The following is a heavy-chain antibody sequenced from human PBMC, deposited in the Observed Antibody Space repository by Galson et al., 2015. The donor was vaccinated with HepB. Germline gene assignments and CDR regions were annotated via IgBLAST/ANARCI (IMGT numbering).Heavy chain of an antibody. J-gene: IGHJ6*02. V-gene: IGHV4-31*02. Sequence: GLEWIGYFCYSGNTYYNSSLKSRVTIELNTSENQFSLTLTSVTAADTAVYYCARDRFEARLGEPFFSYYGMDVWGQGPTVTV. CDR3: ARDRFEARLGEPFFSYYGMDV. CDR2: FCYSGNT. D-gene: IGHD3-16*01.